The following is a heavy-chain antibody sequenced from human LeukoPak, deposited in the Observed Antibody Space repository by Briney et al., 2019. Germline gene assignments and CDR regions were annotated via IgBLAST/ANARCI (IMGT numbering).Heavy chain of an antibody. V-gene: IGHV1-69*05. Sequence: SVKVSCKASGGTFSSYAISWVRQAPGQGLEWMGGIIPIFGTANYAQKFQGRVTITTDESTSTAYMELSSLRSEDTAVYYCARVPPDSVCSSTSCYGSLPDYWGQGTLVTVSS. CDR1: GGTFSSYA. D-gene: IGHD2-2*01. CDR2: IIPIFGTA. J-gene: IGHJ4*02. CDR3: ARVPPDSVCSSTSCYGSLPDY.